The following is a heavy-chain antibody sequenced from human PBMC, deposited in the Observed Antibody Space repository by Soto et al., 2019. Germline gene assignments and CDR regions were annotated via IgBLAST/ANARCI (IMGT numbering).Heavy chain of an antibody. V-gene: IGHV4-34*01. J-gene: IGHJ5*02. CDR2: INHSGST. CDR1: GGSFSGYY. CDR3: ARGRRIAARGQRVYNWFDP. Sequence: QVQLQQWGAGLLKPSETLSLTCAVYGGSFSGYYWSWIRQPPGKGLEWIGEINHSGSTNYNPSLKSRVTISVDTSKNQFSLKPSSVTAADTAVYYCARGRRIAARGQRVYNWFDPWGQGTLVTVSS. D-gene: IGHD6-6*01.